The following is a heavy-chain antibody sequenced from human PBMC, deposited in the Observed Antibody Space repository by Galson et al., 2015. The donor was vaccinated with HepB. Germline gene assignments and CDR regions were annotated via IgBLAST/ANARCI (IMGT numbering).Heavy chain of an antibody. CDR2: IWYDGTNQ. J-gene: IGHJ4*02. D-gene: IGHD3-22*01. V-gene: IGHV3-33*01. Sequence: SLRLSCAASGFTFSFYGIHWVRQAPGKGLEWVAVIWYDGTNQYYADSVKGRFTISRDNSKNTLYLQMNSLRAEDTAVYYCARQEVADTYYHGSRGYYPYYFDYWGQGTLVTVSS. CDR3: ARQEVADTYYHGSRGYYPYYFDY. CDR1: GFTFSFYG.